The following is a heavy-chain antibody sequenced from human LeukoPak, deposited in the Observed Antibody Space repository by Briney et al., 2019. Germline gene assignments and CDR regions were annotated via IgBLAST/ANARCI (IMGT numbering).Heavy chain of an antibody. J-gene: IGHJ4*02. CDR1: GFTFSSYA. Sequence: PGGSLRLSCSAFGFTFSSYAMHWVRQAPGKGLEYVSAISSNGGSTYYADSVKGRFTTSRDNSKNTLYLQMSSLRAEDTAVYYCVKGYDILTGYSYYFDYWGQGTLVTVSS. V-gene: IGHV3-64D*06. CDR2: ISSNGGST. CDR3: VKGYDILTGYSYYFDY. D-gene: IGHD3-9*01.